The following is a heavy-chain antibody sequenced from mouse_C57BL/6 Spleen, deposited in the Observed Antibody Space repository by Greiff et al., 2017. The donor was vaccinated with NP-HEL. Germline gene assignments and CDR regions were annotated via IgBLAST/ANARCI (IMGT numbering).Heavy chain of an antibody. J-gene: IGHJ4*01. CDR2: IDPSSGGT. D-gene: IGHD2-10*01. CDR3: ENGAYYGNRYAMDY. V-gene: IGHV1-62-3*01. CDR1: GYTFTSYW. Sequence: QVQLQQPGAELVKPGASVKLSCKASGYTFTSYWMHWVKQRPGRGLEWIGWIDPSSGGTKYNEKFKGKATLTVDKPASTAYMQLSSMTSEDSAVYDWENGAYYGNRYAMDYWGQGTSVTVSA.